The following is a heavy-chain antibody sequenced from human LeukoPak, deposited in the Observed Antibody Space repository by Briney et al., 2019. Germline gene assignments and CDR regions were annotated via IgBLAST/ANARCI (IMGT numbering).Heavy chain of an antibody. D-gene: IGHD3-10*01. J-gene: IGHJ4*02. CDR3: PKDLALPGPWLGEAPPSFDY. CDR1: GFTFSSYG. CDR2: ISYDGSNK. Sequence: GGSLRLSCAASGFTFSSYGMHWVRQAPGKGLEWVAVISYDGSNKYYADSVKGRFTISRDNSKNTLYLQMNSLRAEDTAVYYCPKDLALPGPWLGEAPPSFDYGGQGTLVTVSS. V-gene: IGHV3-30*18.